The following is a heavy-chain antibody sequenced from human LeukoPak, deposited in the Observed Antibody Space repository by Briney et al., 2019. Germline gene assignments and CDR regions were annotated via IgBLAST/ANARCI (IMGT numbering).Heavy chain of an antibody. J-gene: IGHJ6*02. CDR1: GFTFSSYA. CDR2: ISYDGSNK. V-gene: IGHV3-30-3*01. Sequence: PGRSLRLSCAASGFTFSSYAMRWVRQAPGKGLEWVAVISYDGSNKYYADSVKGRLTISRDNAKNTLYLQMNSLRDEDTAVYYCAREAFYGMDVWGQGTTVIVSS. CDR3: AREAFYGMDV.